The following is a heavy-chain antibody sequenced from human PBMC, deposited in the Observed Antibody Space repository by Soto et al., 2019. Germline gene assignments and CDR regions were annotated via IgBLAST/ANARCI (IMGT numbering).Heavy chain of an antibody. CDR2: ISYDGNNK. Sequence: GGSLRLSCAASGFTFSSYGMHWVRQAPGKGLEWVAIISYDGNNKYYADSVRGRFTISRDISKNTLYLQMGSLRAEDTALYYCARDRGNCWAFDYWGQGTLVTVSS. D-gene: IGHD1-1*01. J-gene: IGHJ4*02. V-gene: IGHV3-30*03. CDR1: GFTFSSYG. CDR3: ARDRGNCWAFDY.